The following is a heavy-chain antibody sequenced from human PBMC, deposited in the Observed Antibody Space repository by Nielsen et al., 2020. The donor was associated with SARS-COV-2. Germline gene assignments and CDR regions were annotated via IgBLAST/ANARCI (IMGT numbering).Heavy chain of an antibody. V-gene: IGHV4-31*03. CDR1: GGSISSSSYY. D-gene: IGHD3-22*01. Sequence: SETLSLTCTVSGGSISSSSYYWSWIRQHPGRGLEWIGYISYSGSTYYSPSLKSRVTMSLDTSNNQFSLRLNSVTAADTAVYYCARDRVYYDSGGFDYWGQGTLVTVSS. J-gene: IGHJ4*02. CDR3: ARDRVYYDSGGFDY. CDR2: ISYSGST.